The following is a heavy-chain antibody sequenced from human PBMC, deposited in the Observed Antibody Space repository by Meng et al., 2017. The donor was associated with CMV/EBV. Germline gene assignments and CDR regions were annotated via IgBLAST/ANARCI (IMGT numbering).Heavy chain of an antibody. CDR1: GFTFSGYA. Sequence: QVRLVVCWGGVAQRGRSLSLSCAASGFTFSGYAMHWVRQAPGKGLEWVAVISYDGSNKYYADSVKGRFTISRDNSKNTLYLQMNSLRAEDTAVYYCARGSVAGFDYWGQGTLVTVSS. CDR2: ISYDGSNK. D-gene: IGHD6-19*01. V-gene: IGHV3-30-3*01. CDR3: ARGSVAGFDY. J-gene: IGHJ4*02.